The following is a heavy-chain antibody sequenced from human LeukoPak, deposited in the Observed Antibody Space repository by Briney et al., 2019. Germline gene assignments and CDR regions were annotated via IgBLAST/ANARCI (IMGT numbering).Heavy chain of an antibody. J-gene: IGHJ4*02. CDR3: AKIPMITFGGVIYYFDY. Sequence: PPGGSLRLSCAASGFTFSSYAMSWVRQAPGKWLEWVSAISGSGGSTYYADSVKGRFTISRDNSKNTLYLQMNSLRAEDTAVSYCAKIPMITFGGVIYYFDYWGQGTLVTVSS. CDR2: ISGSGGST. V-gene: IGHV3-23*01. D-gene: IGHD3-16*02. CDR1: GFTFSSYA.